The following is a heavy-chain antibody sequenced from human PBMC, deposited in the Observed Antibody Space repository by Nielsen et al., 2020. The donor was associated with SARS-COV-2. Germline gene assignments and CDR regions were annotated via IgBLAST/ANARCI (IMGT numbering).Heavy chain of an antibody. V-gene: IGHV3-9*01. CDR1: GFTFDDYA. Sequence: GGSLRLSCAASGFTFDDYAMHWVRQAPGKGLEWVSGISWNSGSIGYADSVKGRFTISRDNAKNSLYLQMNSLRAEDTALYYCATSRVGWELPNDYWGQGTLVTVSS. CDR2: ISWNSGSI. D-gene: IGHD1-26*01. J-gene: IGHJ4*02. CDR3: ATSRVGWELPNDY.